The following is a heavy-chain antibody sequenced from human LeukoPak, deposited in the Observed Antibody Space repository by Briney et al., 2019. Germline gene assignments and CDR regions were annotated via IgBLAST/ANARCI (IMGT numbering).Heavy chain of an antibody. CDR3: ARDRDYGSGMDV. CDR2: IYSGGST. Sequence: GGSLRLSCAASGFTVSSNYMSWVRQAPGKGLEWVSVIYSGGSTYYADSVKGRCTISRDNSKNTLYLQMNSLRAEDTAVYYCARDRDYGSGMDVWGQGTTVTVSS. J-gene: IGHJ6*02. CDR1: GFTVSSNY. D-gene: IGHD3-10*01. V-gene: IGHV3-53*01.